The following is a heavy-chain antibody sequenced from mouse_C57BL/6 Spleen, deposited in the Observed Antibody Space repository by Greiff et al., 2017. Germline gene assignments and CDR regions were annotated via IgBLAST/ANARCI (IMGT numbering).Heavy chain of an antibody. CDR2: IYPGSGST. CDR3: AHSDYYGTGEAY. V-gene: IGHV1-55*01. CDR1: GYTFTSYW. D-gene: IGHD1-1*01. Sequence: QVQLQQPGAELVKPGASVKLSCKASGYTFTSYWITWVKPRPGQGLEWIGDIYPGSGSTNYNEKFKSKATLTVDRSSSTAYMQLSSLTSEDSAVYYCAHSDYYGTGEAYWGQGILVTVAA. J-gene: IGHJ3*01.